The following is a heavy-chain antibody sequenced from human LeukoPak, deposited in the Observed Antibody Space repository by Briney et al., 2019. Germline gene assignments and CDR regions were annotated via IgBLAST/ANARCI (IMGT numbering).Heavy chain of an antibody. Sequence: SETLSLTCAVSGVSISPYYWAWIRQPPGKGLEWIGYIHTSGSNNQYPSLKSRVTISVDKSKNHFSLRLTSVTAADTAVCYCARLSAAVHLGAFDLWGQGTMVTVSS. J-gene: IGHJ3*01. CDR1: GVSISPYY. V-gene: IGHV4-4*09. D-gene: IGHD3-3*01. CDR3: ARLSAAVHLGAFDL. CDR2: IHTSGSN.